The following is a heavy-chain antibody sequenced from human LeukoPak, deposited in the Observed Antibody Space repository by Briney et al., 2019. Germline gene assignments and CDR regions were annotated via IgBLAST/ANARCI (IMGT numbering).Heavy chain of an antibody. V-gene: IGHV3-23*01. CDR1: GFTFSSYA. Sequence: GGSLRLSCAASGFTFSSYAMSWVRQAPGKGLEWVSVSSDSGGSTQYADSVKGRFTISRDNSKNKLYLQTNGLRAEGTAVYYCAKDRGSGSYFDYWGQGPLVTVSS. CDR2: SSDSGGST. CDR3: AKDRGSGSYFDY. D-gene: IGHD1-26*01. J-gene: IGHJ4*02.